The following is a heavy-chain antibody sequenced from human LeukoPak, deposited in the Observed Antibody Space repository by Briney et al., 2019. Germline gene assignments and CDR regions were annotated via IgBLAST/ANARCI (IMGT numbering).Heavy chain of an antibody. V-gene: IGHV1-2*02. CDR2: INPNSGGT. Sequence: ASVKVSCKASGYTFTGYYMHWVRQAPGQGLEWMGWINPNSGGTNYAQKFQGRVTMTRDTSISTAYMELSSLTSDDTAVYFCVRGPHTSGWPQHYYWGQGTLVTVSS. CDR3: VRGPHTSGWPQHYY. J-gene: IGHJ4*02. CDR1: GYTFTGYY. D-gene: IGHD6-19*01.